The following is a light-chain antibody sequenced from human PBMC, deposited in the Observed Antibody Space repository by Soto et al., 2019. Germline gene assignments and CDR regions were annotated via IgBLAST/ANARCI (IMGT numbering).Light chain of an antibody. CDR3: CSYAGSSTWI. CDR1: SSDVGSFDL. CDR2: EGS. J-gene: IGLJ2*01. V-gene: IGLV2-23*01. Sequence: QSALTKPASVSGSPGQSITISCTGTSSDVGSFDLVSWYQQHPGKAPKLILYEGSKRPSGVSNRFSGTKSGNTASLTISGLQPEDEGDYHCCSYAGSSTWIFGGGSKLT.